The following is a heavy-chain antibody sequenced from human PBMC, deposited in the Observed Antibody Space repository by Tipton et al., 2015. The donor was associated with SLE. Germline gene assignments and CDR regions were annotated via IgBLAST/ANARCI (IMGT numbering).Heavy chain of an antibody. D-gene: IGHD2-2*03. CDR3: ARVGIVAD. CDR1: GGSISSYY. Sequence: TLSLTCTVSGGSISSYYWSWIRQPPGKGLEWIGYIYTSGSTNYNPSLKSRVTISVDTSKNQFSLKLSSVTAADTAVYYCARVGIVADWGQGTLVTVSS. V-gene: IGHV4-4*09. CDR2: IYTSGST. J-gene: IGHJ4*02.